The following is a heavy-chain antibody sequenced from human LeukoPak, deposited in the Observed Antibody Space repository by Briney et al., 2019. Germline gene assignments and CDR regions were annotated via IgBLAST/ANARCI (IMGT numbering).Heavy chain of an antibody. V-gene: IGHV4-59*08. Sequence: PSETLSLTCTVSGGSVSTYYWSWIRQPPGKGLEWIAYIHYTGTTNYNPSLKSRVSISLDTSKNHFSLELSSVTAADTAVYYCAMTTPHGSADYWGQGTLVTVSS. CDR3: AMTTPHGSADY. CDR1: GGSVSTYY. CDR2: IHYTGTT. J-gene: IGHJ4*02. D-gene: IGHD4-17*01.